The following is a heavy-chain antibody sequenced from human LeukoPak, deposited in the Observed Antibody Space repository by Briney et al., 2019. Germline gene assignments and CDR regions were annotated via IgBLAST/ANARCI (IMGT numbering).Heavy chain of an antibody. V-gene: IGHV3-21*01. CDR3: AKVLGYCSSTSCPFDY. D-gene: IGHD2-2*01. Sequence: GGSLRLSCAASGFTFSSYSMNWVRQALGKGLEWVSSISSSSSYIYYADSVKGRFTISRDNAKNSLYLQMNSLRAEDTAVYYCAKVLGYCSSTSCPFDYWGQGTLVTVSS. CDR2: ISSSSSYI. CDR1: GFTFSSYS. J-gene: IGHJ4*02.